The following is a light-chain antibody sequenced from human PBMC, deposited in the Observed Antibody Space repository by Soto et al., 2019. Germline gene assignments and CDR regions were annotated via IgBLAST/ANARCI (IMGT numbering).Light chain of an antibody. J-gene: IGKJ1*01. V-gene: IGKV1-5*01. CDR2: DAS. CDR3: QQYDTYPWS. Sequence: VHLTQSRTTMSASVGDRVIITCRASQRMSAWLAWYQQKPGKAPTLLIYDASSLENGVPSRFSGSGSGTDFTLTISSLQPDDFATYYCQQYDTYPWSFGQGTNVDI. CDR1: QRMSAW.